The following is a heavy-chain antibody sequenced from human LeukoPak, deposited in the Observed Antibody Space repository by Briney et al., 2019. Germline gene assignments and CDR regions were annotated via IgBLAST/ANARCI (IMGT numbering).Heavy chain of an antibody. CDR3: ASLCGGDCSLINFDI. Sequence: PGGSLRLSCAVSGFTFSSYSMNWVRQAPGKGLEWVSYISSSSSTISYADSVKGRFTISRDNAKNSLYLQMNSLRDEDTAVYYCASLCGGDCSLINFDIWGQGTMVTVSS. CDR2: ISSSSSTI. V-gene: IGHV3-48*02. CDR1: GFTFSSYS. J-gene: IGHJ3*02. D-gene: IGHD2-21*01.